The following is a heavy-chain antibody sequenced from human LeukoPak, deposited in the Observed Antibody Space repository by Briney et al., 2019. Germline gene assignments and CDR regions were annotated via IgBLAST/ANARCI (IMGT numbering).Heavy chain of an antibody. V-gene: IGHV3-23*01. CDR1: GFTFSSYA. J-gene: IGHJ4*02. D-gene: IGHD5-18*01. Sequence: PGGSLRLSCAASGFTFSSYAMSWVRQAPGKGLEWVSAISGSGGSTYYADSVKGRFTTSRDNSKNTLYLQMNSLRAEDTAVYYCAGRNGGYSYGYFDYWGQGTLVTVSS. CDR2: ISGSGGST. CDR3: AGRNGGYSYGYFDY.